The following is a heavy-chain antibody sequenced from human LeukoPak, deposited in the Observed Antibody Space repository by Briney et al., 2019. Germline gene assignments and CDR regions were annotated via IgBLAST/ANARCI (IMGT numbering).Heavy chain of an antibody. J-gene: IGHJ4*02. V-gene: IGHV4-34*01. Sequence: SETLSLTCAVYGGSFRGYYWSWIRQPPGKGLEWLGEIYQTGTTNYNPSLKSRLTISVDTSKNQFSLNLRSVTAADTAVYYCARVACSGITCYSDFDCWGQGTQLTASS. CDR2: IYQTGTT. CDR1: GGSFRGYY. D-gene: IGHD2-15*01. CDR3: ARVACSGITCYSDFDC.